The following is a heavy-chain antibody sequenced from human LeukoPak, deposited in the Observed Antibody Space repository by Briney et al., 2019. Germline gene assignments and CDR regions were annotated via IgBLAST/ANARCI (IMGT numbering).Heavy chain of an antibody. Sequence: SETLSLTCTVSGGSISSGDYYWSWIRQPPGKGLEWIGYIYYSGSTYYNPSLKSRVTISVDTSKNQFSLKLSSVTAADTAVYYCAREDKYCSGGSCYDDAFDIWGQGTMVTVSS. D-gene: IGHD2-15*01. CDR1: GGSISSGDYY. V-gene: IGHV4-30-4*01. CDR2: IYYSGST. J-gene: IGHJ3*02. CDR3: AREDKYCSGGSCYDDAFDI.